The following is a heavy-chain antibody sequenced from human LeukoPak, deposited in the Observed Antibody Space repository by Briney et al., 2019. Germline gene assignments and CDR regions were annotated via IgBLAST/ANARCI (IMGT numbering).Heavy chain of an antibody. V-gene: IGHV4-59*02. J-gene: IGHJ3*01. CDR1: GGSVSGYY. CDR2: VYYSGRT. D-gene: IGHD3-22*01. CDR3: VRETATSYYDSAGYYRQTEVFDV. Sequence: SETLSLTCVVSGGSVSGYYWGWIRQPPGRGLEWIGYVYYSGRTNYNPTLKSRVTISVDTSKDQFSLRLNSVTAADTALYYCVRETATSYYDSAGYYRQTEVFDVWGQGTKVTVSS.